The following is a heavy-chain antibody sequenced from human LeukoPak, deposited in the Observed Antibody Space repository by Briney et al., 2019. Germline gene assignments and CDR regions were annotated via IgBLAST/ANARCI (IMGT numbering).Heavy chain of an antibody. Sequence: SETLSLTCAVSGGSISSGGYSWSWIRQPAGKGLEWIGRIYTSGSTNYNPSLKSRVTMSVDTSKNQFSLKLSSVTAADTAVYYCASPVRDYWGQGTLVTVSS. J-gene: IGHJ4*02. V-gene: IGHV4-61*02. CDR3: ASPVRDY. CDR2: IYTSGST. CDR1: GGSISSGGYS.